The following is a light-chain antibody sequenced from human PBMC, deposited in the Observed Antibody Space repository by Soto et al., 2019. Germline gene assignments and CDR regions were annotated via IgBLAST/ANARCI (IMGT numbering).Light chain of an antibody. V-gene: IGKV3-15*01. Sequence: EIVMTQSPATVSVSPGERATLSCRASQSVTSTLAWYQQKPGQTPRLLIYDASTRDTGIPARFSGSGSGTEFTLTISSLQSEDFAVYYCQQYNNWPLTFGGGTKVDIK. CDR2: DAS. CDR1: QSVTST. CDR3: QQYNNWPLT. J-gene: IGKJ4*01.